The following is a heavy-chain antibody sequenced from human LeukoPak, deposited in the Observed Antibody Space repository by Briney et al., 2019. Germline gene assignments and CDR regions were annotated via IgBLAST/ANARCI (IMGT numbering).Heavy chain of an antibody. CDR3: ARGSRMATINY. J-gene: IGHJ4*02. CDR1: GFTFSSYW. D-gene: IGHD5-24*01. Sequence: GGSLRLSCAASGFTFSSYWMHWVRQAPGKGLEWVSAISGSGGSTYYADSVKGRFTISRDNAKNSLYLQMNSLRAEDTAVYYCARGSRMATINYWGQGTLVTVSS. CDR2: ISGSGGST. V-gene: IGHV3-21*01.